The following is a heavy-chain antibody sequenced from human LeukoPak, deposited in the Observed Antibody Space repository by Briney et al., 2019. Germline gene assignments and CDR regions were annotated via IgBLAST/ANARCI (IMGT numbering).Heavy chain of an antibody. CDR1: GGSISSSRYY. V-gene: IGHV4-39*07. Sequence: SETLSLTCTVSGGSISSSRYYWGWIRQPPGKGLEWIGSIYYSGSTYYNPSLKSRVTISVDTSKNQFSLKLRSVTAADTAVYYCASLPGPFDYWDQGTLVTVSS. J-gene: IGHJ4*02. CDR3: ASLPGPFDY. D-gene: IGHD1-14*01. CDR2: IYYSGST.